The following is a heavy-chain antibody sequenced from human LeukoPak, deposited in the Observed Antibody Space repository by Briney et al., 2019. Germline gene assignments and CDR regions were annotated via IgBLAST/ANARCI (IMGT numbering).Heavy chain of an antibody. CDR1: GFTVSSNY. CDR3: ARGSYSSGSDY. CDR2: IYSGGST. V-gene: IGHV3-53*01. Sequence: GGSLRLSCAASGFTVSSNYMSWVRQAPGKGLEWVSVIYSGGSTYYADSVKGRFTIPRDNSKNTLYLQMNSLRAEDTAVYYCARGSYSSGSDYWGQGTLVTVSS. D-gene: IGHD6-19*01. J-gene: IGHJ4*02.